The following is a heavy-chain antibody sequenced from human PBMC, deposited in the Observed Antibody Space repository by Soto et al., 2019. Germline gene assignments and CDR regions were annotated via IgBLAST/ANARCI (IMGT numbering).Heavy chain of an antibody. J-gene: IGHJ6*03. CDR1: GFTFSSYD. D-gene: IGHD6-13*01. CDR2: IGTAGDT. Sequence: EVQLVESGGGLVQPGGSLRLSCAASGFTFSSYDMHWVRQATGKGLEWVSAIGTAGDTYYPGSVKGRFTISRENVKNSLYLQMNSLRAGDTAVYYCARGAMSSSWYPMRLKYYYYMDVWGKGTTVTVSS. CDR3: ARGAMSSSWYPMRLKYYYYMDV. V-gene: IGHV3-13*01.